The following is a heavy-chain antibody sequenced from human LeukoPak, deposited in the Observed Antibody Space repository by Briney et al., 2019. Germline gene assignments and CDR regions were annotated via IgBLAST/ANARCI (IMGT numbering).Heavy chain of an antibody. J-gene: IGHJ4*02. D-gene: IGHD4-17*01. Sequence: TPETLFLTCTVSGYSISSGYYWGWIRQPPGKGLEWIGSIYHSGSTYYNPSLKSRVTISVDTSKNQFSLKLSSVTAADTAVYYCARYIDGDPDYWGQGTLVTVSS. CDR3: ARYIDGDPDY. CDR2: IYHSGST. V-gene: IGHV4-38-2*02. CDR1: GYSISSGYY.